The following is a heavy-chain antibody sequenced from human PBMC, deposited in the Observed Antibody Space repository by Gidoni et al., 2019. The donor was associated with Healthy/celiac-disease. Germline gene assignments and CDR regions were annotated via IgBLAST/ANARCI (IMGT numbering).Heavy chain of an antibody. CDR1: GFTFDDYA. CDR3: AKVTHYDILTGRDAFDI. J-gene: IGHJ3*02. D-gene: IGHD3-9*01. V-gene: IGHV3-9*01. CDR2: ISWNSGSI. Sequence: EVQLVESGGGLVQPGRSLRLSCAASGFTFDDYAMHWVRQAPGKGLEWVSGISWNSGSIGYADSVKGRFTISRDNAKNSLYLQMNSLRAEDTALYYCAKVTHYDILTGRDAFDIWGQGTMVTVSS.